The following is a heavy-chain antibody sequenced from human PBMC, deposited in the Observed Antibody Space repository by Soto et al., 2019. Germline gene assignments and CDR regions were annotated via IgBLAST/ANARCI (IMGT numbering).Heavy chain of an antibody. D-gene: IGHD5-18*01. CDR1: GYTLTELS. CDR3: ATGAQGDSYGLDASDI. J-gene: IGHJ3*02. V-gene: IGHV1-24*01. Sequence: ASVKVSCKVSGYTLTELSMHWVRQAPGKGLEWMGGFDPEDGETIYAQKFQGRVTMTEDTSTDTAYMELSSLRSEDTAVYYCATGAQGDSYGLDASDIWGQGTMVTVSS. CDR2: FDPEDGET.